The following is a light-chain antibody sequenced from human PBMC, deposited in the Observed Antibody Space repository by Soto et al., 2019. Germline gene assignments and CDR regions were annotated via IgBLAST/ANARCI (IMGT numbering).Light chain of an antibody. J-gene: IGKJ1*01. V-gene: IGKV1-5*03. CDR1: STNSSW. CDR2: KAS. CDR3: QHYTSYSEA. Sequence: DIQLTRAPGSFSEIVRDRVSKRGLASSTNSSWFDLYPEKPGKAPTLLIYKASTLKSGVPSRFSGSGSGTEVTLTLLSLQPDDFATYHCQHYTSYSEAFGQGTKVDIK.